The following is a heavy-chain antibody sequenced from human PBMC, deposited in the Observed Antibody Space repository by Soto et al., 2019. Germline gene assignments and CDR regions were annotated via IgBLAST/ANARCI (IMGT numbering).Heavy chain of an antibody. J-gene: IGHJ3*01. CDR1: DDSISSSY. Sequence: QVQLQESGPSLVKPSETLSLTCSVSDDSISSSYWSFIRQFAGRGLEWIGRVHTTGNRKYNPSLKRRVALSVDSPNNMVSLKRTSVTAADTAVYFCARERLDSYYYDIGETYYVGAFEVWGPGTMGTVSS. D-gene: IGHD3-22*01. V-gene: IGHV4-4*07. CDR2: VHTTGNR. CDR3: ARERLDSYYYDIGETYYVGAFEV.